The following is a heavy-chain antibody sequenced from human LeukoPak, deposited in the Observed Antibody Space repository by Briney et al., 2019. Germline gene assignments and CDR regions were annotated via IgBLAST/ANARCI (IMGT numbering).Heavy chain of an antibody. CDR3: ARHIGGLDYY. D-gene: IGHD2-21*01. CDR2: IYYSGST. Sequence: SETLSLTCTVSGGSISSSSYYWGWIRQTPGKGLEWIGSIYYSGSTYYNPSLKSRVTISEDTSKNQFSLKLSSVTAADTAVYYCARHIGGLDYYRGQGALVTVSS. V-gene: IGHV4-39*07. CDR1: GGSISSSSYY. J-gene: IGHJ4*02.